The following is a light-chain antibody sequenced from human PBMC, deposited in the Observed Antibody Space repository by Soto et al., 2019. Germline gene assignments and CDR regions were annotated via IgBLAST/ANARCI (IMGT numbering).Light chain of an antibody. J-gene: IGKJ1*01. CDR3: QQYGSSPRT. V-gene: IGKV3-20*01. Sequence: IVLTQSPGTLSLSPGERATLSCRASQSVSSNYLAWFQQKPGQAPRPLIHGASSRATGIPDRFSGSGSGTDFTLTISRLEPEDFAVYYCQQYGSSPRTFGQGTKVEIK. CDR2: GAS. CDR1: QSVSSNY.